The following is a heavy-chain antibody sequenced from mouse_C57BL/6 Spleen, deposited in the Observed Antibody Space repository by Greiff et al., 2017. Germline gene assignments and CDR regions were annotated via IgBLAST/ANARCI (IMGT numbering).Heavy chain of an antibody. CDR3: ASGVGRGYFDV. Sequence: QVQLQQPGAELVKPGASVKLSCKASGYTFTSYWMQWVKQRPGQGLEWIGEIDPSDSYTNYNQKFKGKATLTVDTSSSTAYMQLSSLTSEDSAVYYCASGVGRGYFDVWGTGTTVTVSS. J-gene: IGHJ1*03. D-gene: IGHD4-1*01. V-gene: IGHV1-50*01. CDR2: IDPSDSYT. CDR1: GYTFTSYW.